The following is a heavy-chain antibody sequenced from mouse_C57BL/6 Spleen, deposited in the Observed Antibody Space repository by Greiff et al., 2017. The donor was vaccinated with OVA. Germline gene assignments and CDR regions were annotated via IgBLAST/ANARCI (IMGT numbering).Heavy chain of an antibody. V-gene: IGHV2-2*01. J-gene: IGHJ2*01. CDR1: GFSLTSYG. CDR3: ARGANWYFDY. D-gene: IGHD4-1*01. CDR2: IWSGGST. Sequence: VQLQQSGPGLVQPSQSLSITCTVSGFSLTSYGVHWVRQSPGKGLEWLGVIWSGGSTDYNAAFISRLSISKDNSQRYIIFTMNSLQADDTDICYCARGANWYFDYWGQGTTLTVSS.